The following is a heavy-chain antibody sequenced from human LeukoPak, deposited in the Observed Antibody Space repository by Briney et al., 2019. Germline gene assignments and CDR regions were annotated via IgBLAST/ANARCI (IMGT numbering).Heavy chain of an antibody. CDR2: INSKSGGT. J-gene: IGHJ5*02. CDR1: GYSFATYH. Sequence: ASVKVSCKASGYSFATYHINWVRQAPGQGLEWMGWINSKSGGTNYAQKFQGRVAMTRDTSISTAYMELRSLRSDDTAVYYCARDRVLWFGESDLFGWFDPWGQGTLVTVSS. CDR3: ARDRVLWFGESDLFGWFDP. V-gene: IGHV1-2*02. D-gene: IGHD3-10*01.